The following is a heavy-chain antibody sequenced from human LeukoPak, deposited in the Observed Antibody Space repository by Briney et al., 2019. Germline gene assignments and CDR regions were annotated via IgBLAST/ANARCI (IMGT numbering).Heavy chain of an antibody. J-gene: IGHJ5*02. V-gene: IGHV4-34*01. CDR1: GGSISGYY. Sequence: SETLSLTCAVYGGSISGYYWSWIRQPPRKGLEWIGVINHSGSTNYNPYLKSRVTISIDTSKNKFYLELRCVTAADAAVDYCARGPTVTTFSENLFDPWGQGTLVTVSS. CDR3: ARGPTVTTFSENLFDP. CDR2: INHSGST. D-gene: IGHD4-17*01.